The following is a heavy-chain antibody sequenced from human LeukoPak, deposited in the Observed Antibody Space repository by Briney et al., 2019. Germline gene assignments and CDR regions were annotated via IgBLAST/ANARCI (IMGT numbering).Heavy chain of an antibody. CDR2: ISGSGGST. V-gene: IGHV3-23*01. J-gene: IGHJ4*02. D-gene: IGHD2-15*01. CDR1: GFTFSSYA. Sequence: GGSLRVSCAASGFTFSSYAMSWVRQAPGKGLEWVSFISGSGGSTYYVDSVKGRFTISRDNSKNMLYLHMNSLRGEDTAIYYCAKALVVAVDASRAFDNWGQGTLVTVSS. CDR3: AKALVVAVDASRAFDN.